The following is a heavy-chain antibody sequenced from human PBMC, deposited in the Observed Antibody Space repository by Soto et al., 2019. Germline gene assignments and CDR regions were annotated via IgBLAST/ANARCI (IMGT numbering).Heavy chain of an antibody. V-gene: IGHV1-18*01. CDR1: GYTFTSYG. J-gene: IGHJ4*02. CDR2: ISAYNGNT. CDR3: ARWNYDFWSGYYLNDY. Sequence: GASVKVSCKASGYTFTSYGISWVRQAPGQGLEWMGWISAYNGNTNYAQKLQGRVTMTTDTSTSTAYMELRSLRSDDTAVYYCARWNYDFWSGYYLNDYWGQGTLVTVSS. D-gene: IGHD3-3*01.